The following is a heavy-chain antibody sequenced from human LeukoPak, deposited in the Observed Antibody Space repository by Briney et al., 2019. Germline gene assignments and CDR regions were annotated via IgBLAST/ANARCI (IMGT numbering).Heavy chain of an antibody. D-gene: IGHD3-10*01. V-gene: IGHV4-4*02. CDR2: IYHSGST. J-gene: IGHJ5*02. CDR1: GGSISSSNR. CDR3: ARDTMVRGVIIRWFDP. Sequence: SETLSLTCAVSGGSISSSNRWSWVRQPPGKGLEWIGEIYHSGSTNYNPSLKSRVTISVDKSKNQFSLKLSSVTAADTAVYYCARDTMVRGVIIRWFDPWGQGTLVTVSS.